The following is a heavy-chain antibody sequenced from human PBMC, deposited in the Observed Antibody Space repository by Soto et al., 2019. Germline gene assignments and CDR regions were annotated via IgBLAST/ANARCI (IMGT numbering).Heavy chain of an antibody. CDR1: GGSISSGDYY. CDR3: ARDNSFHGPDPAGFDP. V-gene: IGHV4-30-4*01. J-gene: IGHJ5*02. Sequence: PSETLSLTCTVSGGSISSGDYYWSWIRQPPGKGLEWIGYIYYSGSTYYNPSLKSRVTISVDTSKNQFSLKLSSVTAADTAVYYCARDNSFHGPDPAGFDPWGQGTLVTV. CDR2: IYYSGST. D-gene: IGHD2-2*01.